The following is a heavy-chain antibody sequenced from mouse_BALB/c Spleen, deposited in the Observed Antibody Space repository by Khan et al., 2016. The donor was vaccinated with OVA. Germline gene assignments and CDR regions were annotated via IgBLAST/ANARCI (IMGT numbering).Heavy chain of an antibody. CDR2: INTYTGEP. Sequence: QIQLVQSGPELKKPGETVQISCKASGFTFTNYGMNWVRQAPGKGLKWMGWINTYTGEPTFTDDFKGRFAFSLETSASTAYLQINSLKNEVTATYFCARVGYNGTMDFWGQGTSVTVSS. D-gene: IGHD2-14*01. J-gene: IGHJ4*01. CDR3: ARVGYNGTMDF. V-gene: IGHV9-3-1*01. CDR1: GFTFTNYG.